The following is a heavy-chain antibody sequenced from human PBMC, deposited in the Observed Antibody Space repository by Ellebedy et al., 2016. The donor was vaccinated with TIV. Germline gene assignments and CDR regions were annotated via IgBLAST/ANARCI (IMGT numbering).Heavy chain of an antibody. J-gene: IGHJ5*01. D-gene: IGHD5-12*01. V-gene: IGHV3-74*01. CDR2: ISEDGSST. CDR3: AGDGPQTTTTFDF. CDR1: GFTFTNSW. Sequence: PGGSLRLSCAAPGFTFTNSWMHWVRQAPGKGLVWVSRISEDGSSTNYAESVKGRFTISRDNAKHTLYRQMNSLRAEDTAVYYCAGDGPQTTTTFDFWGQGTMVTVSS.